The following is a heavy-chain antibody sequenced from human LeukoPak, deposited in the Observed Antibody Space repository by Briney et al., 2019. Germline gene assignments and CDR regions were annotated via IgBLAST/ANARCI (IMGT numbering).Heavy chain of an antibody. CDR1: GFTFSSYW. J-gene: IGHJ4*02. D-gene: IGHD5-24*01. CDR2: IKQDGSEK. Sequence: GGSLRLSCTASGFTFSSYWMNWVRQAPGKGLEWVANIKQDGSEKYYVDSVKGRFTISRDNAKKSLYLQMNSLRAEDTAVYYCARETEMANLDYWSQGTLVTVSS. CDR3: ARETEMANLDY. V-gene: IGHV3-7*04.